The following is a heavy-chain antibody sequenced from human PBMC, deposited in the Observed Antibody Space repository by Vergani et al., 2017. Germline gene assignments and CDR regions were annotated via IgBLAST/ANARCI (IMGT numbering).Heavy chain of an antibody. J-gene: IGHJ4*02. Sequence: QVQLVESGGGVVQPGGSLRLSCAASGFTFSNNDMQWVRQAPGKGLEWVAITRYDGSNKSYADSVKGRFPISRDNSKKMLYLQMNSLRTDDMAVYYCAKRGDYGDYLGYWGQGTLVIGS. V-gene: IGHV3-30*02. CDR3: AKRGDYGDYLGY. CDR2: TRYDGSNK. CDR1: GFTFSNND. D-gene: IGHD4-17*01.